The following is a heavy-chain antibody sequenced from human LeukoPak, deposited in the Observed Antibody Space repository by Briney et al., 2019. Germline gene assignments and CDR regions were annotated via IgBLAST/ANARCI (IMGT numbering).Heavy chain of an antibody. D-gene: IGHD1-26*01. CDR3: ARDLSGGSYVFEY. Sequence: GGSLRLSCAASGFPFDDYDMHWVRQAPGKGLEWVSLISGDGGRTYYADSVKGRFTISRDNSKNTLYLQMNSLRAEDTAVYYCARDLSGGSYVFEYWGQGTLVTVSS. V-gene: IGHV3-43*02. CDR1: GFPFDDYD. J-gene: IGHJ4*02. CDR2: ISGDGGRT.